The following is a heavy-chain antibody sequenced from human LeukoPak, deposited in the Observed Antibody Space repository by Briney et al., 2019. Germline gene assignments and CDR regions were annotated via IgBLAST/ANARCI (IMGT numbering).Heavy chain of an antibody. CDR3: ARVKEYYDFWSGYSTPIYYYYMDV. V-gene: IGHV3-7*01. D-gene: IGHD3-3*01. CDR2: IKQDGSEK. J-gene: IGHJ6*03. Sequence: GGSLRLSCAASGFTFTAYAMSWFRQAPGKGLEWVANIKQDGSEKYYVDSVKGRFTISRDNAKNSLYLQMNSLRAEDTAVYYCARVKEYYDFWSGYSTPIYYYYMDVWGKGTTVTVSS. CDR1: GFTFTAYA.